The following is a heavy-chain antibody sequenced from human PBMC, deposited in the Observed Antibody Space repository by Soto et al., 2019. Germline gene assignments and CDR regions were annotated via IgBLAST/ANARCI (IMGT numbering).Heavy chain of an antibody. Sequence: QVQLQESGPGLVKPSETLSLTCTVSGGSISSYYWSWIRQPAGKGLEWIGRIYTSGSTNYNPSLKSRVTMSVDTSKNQFSLKLSSVTAADTAVYYCARDESVYSSSDYYYSMDVWGQGTTVTVSS. CDR3: ARDESVYSSSDYYYSMDV. V-gene: IGHV4-4*07. CDR2: IYTSGST. J-gene: IGHJ6*02. D-gene: IGHD6-6*01. CDR1: GGSISSYY.